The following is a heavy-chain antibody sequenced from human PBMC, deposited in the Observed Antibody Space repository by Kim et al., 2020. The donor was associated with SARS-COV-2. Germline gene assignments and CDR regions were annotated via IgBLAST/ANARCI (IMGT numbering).Heavy chain of an antibody. Sequence: GGSLRLSCGASGFTFSRYAMTWVRQAPGKGLEWVSGINSSGCSTYHADSVKGRFTISRDNSKSTLYLQMNSLRAEDTAVYYCAKGIDILTGYFAMDVWGQGTTGTVSS. CDR2: INSSGCST. V-gene: IGHV3-23*01. D-gene: IGHD3-9*01. CDR3: AKGIDILTGYFAMDV. J-gene: IGHJ6*02. CDR1: GFTFSRYA.